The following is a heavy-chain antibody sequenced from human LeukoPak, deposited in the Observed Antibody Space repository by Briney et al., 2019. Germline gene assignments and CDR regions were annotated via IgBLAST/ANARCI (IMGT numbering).Heavy chain of an antibody. CDR2: ISYDGSNK. Sequence: GGSLRLSCAASGFTFSSYAMHWVRQAPGKGLEWVAVISYDGSNKYYADSVKGRFTISRDNSKNTLYLQMNSLRAEDTAVYYCARGGPVRKGGFDYWGQGTLVTVSS. D-gene: IGHD1-14*01. CDR1: GFTFSSYA. CDR3: ARGGPVRKGGFDY. V-gene: IGHV3-30-3*01. J-gene: IGHJ4*02.